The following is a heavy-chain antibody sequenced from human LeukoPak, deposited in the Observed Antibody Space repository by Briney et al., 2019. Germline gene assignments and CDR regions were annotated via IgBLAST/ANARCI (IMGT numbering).Heavy chain of an antibody. V-gene: IGHV3-23*01. CDR1: GFIFSSYA. CDR3: GTSGRYFGSGSFSSDYYFYNMDV. CDR2: ITTTGGNT. J-gene: IGHJ6*03. D-gene: IGHD3-10*01. Sequence: GGSLRLSCAASGFIFSSYAMSWVRQAPGKGLEWVSTITTTGGNTYYSDSVKGRFTISRDNSKNTLYVQMNSLRAEDTAMYYCGTSGRYFGSGSFSSDYYFYNMDVWGKGTTVTVSS.